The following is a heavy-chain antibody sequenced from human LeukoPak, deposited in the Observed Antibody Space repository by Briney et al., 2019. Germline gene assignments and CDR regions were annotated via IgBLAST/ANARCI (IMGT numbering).Heavy chain of an antibody. J-gene: IGHJ4*02. V-gene: IGHV4-31*03. CDR1: GGSINSGAYY. CDR3: AGCSGGSPIDAFHI. CDR2: IYYSGSN. Sequence: SETLSLTCTVSGGSINSGAYYWSWIRQHPGKGLEWIGYIYYSGSNYYNPSLKSRVTISVDTSKNQFSLKLSSVTAADTAVYYCAGCSGGSPIDAFHIWGQGTLVTVSS. D-gene: IGHD2-15*01.